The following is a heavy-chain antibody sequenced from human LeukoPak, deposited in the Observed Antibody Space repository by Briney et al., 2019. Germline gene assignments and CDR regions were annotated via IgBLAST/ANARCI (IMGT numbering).Heavy chain of an antibody. CDR3: ARLGWFGEFGY. D-gene: IGHD3-10*01. CDR2: IYHSGST. CDR1: SGSISRGRYS. V-gene: IGHV4-30-2*01. J-gene: IGHJ4*02. Sequence: SQTLSLTCALSSGSISRGRYSWSSIRQPPGKGLEWIGYIYHSGSTYYNPSLKSRVTISVDRSKNQFSLKLSSVTAADTAVYYCARLGWFGEFGYWGQGTLVSVSS.